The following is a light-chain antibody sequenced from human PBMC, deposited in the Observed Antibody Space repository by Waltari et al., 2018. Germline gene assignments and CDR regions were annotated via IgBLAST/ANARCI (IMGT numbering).Light chain of an antibody. V-gene: IGKV1-5*01. J-gene: IGKJ2*01. CDR2: DVS. CDR1: QRINIW. Sequence: IQMIQSPSALSASVGDRVTITLQASQRINIWMAWYQQRPGQAPQILIYDVSTLESVVPSRFSGSGSGTEFTLTINNLQPEDFATYYCQQYYRYYTFGQGTKLEIK. CDR3: QQYYRYYT.